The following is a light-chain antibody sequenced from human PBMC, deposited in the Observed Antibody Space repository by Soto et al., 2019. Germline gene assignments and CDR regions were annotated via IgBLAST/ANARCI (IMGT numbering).Light chain of an antibody. V-gene: IGKV3-11*01. J-gene: IGKJ5*01. CDR1: QSVTNY. Sequence: EIVLTQSLTTLSLSPGERATLSCRATQSVTNYLAWYQQKAGRAPRLLIYETIHRATGIPARFSGSGSGTDVTLTISSLEPEDFAVYYCQHRSHWLITFGQGTRLEIK. CDR3: QHRSHWLIT. CDR2: ETI.